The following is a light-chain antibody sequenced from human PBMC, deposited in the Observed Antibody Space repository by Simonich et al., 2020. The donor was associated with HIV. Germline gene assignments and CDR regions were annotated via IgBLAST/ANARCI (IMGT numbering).Light chain of an antibody. CDR2: YVS. V-gene: IGLV2-14*03. J-gene: IGLJ1*01. Sequence: QSALTQPASVSGSPGQSITISCTGTSSDVGGYNYVSWYQQHPGKAPKLMIYYVSNRPSGVFNRFSGSKSGNTASLTISGLQAEDEADYYCSSYTSSSTLVFGTGTKVTVL. CDR3: SSYTSSSTLV. CDR1: SSDVGGYNY.